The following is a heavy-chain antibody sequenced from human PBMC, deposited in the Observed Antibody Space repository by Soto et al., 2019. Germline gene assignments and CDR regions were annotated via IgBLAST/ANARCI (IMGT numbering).Heavy chain of an antibody. V-gene: IGHV3-23*01. Sequence: RLSCAASGVSFSSYAMSWVRQAPGRGLEWVSLISGSAGRTYYADSVKGRFTISRDNSRNTLYLQMNSLRGEDTSVYLCAKDVHIGGYGAFEYWGQGALVTVSS. D-gene: IGHD5-12*01. CDR3: AKDVHIGGYGAFEY. CDR1: GVSFSSYA. J-gene: IGHJ4*02. CDR2: ISGSAGRT.